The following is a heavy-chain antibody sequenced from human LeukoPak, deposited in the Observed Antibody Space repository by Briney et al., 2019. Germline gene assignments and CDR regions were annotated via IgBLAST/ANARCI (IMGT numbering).Heavy chain of an antibody. CDR2: ISDSGDST. CDR3: AKDLGPTGGSYYFDY. CDR1: GFTFSNYG. D-gene: IGHD1-26*01. Sequence: GGTLRLSCAASGFTFSNYGMTWVRQAPGKGLEWVSAISDSGDSTYYADSVKGRFTISRHNSKNTLYLQMNSLRAEDTAVYYCAKDLGPTGGSYYFDYWGQGTLVTVSS. V-gene: IGHV3-23*01. J-gene: IGHJ4*02.